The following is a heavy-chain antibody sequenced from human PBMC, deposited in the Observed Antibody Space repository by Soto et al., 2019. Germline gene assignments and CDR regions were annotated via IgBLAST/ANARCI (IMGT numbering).Heavy chain of an antibody. CDR2: ISPYNGRT. CDR1: GYSITSKS. Sequence: QAQLVQSGAEVKKPGASVTISCKASGYSITSKSLIWVRQAPGHGLEWLGWISPYNGRTEYADHVQGRVTMSRDTSTSTAHMELMSLRSDDTAVDYCARDRYGGNCCDAFDTWGQGTMVTVSS. V-gene: IGHV1-18*01. J-gene: IGHJ3*02. CDR3: ARDRYGGNCCDAFDT. D-gene: IGHD2-21*01.